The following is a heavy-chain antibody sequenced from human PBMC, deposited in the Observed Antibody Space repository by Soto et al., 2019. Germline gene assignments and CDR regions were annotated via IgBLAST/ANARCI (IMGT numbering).Heavy chain of an antibody. CDR2: IYYSGST. D-gene: IGHD2-21*01. CDR1: GGSISSYY. J-gene: IGHJ4*02. Sequence: QVQLQESGPGLVKPSETLSLTCTVSGGSISSYYWNWIRQPPGKGLEWIGYIYYSGSTNYNPYHKSRVTISVDTSKNQFSLKLSSVTAADTAVYYGARLECGGDCSPFASWGQGTLVTVSS. V-gene: IGHV4-59*08. CDR3: ARLECGGDCSPFAS.